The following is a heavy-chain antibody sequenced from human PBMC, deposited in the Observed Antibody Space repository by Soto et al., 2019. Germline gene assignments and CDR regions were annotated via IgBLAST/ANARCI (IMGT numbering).Heavy chain of an antibody. V-gene: IGHV3-66*01. D-gene: IGHD3-22*01. Sequence: GGSLRLSCAASGFTVSTNYMSWVRQAPGKGLECVSVIYSGGSTYYADSVKGRFTISRDNSKNTLYLQMNSLRAEDTAVYYCATDSNGYGDYYFGYWGQGTLVTVSS. J-gene: IGHJ4*02. CDR2: IYSGGST. CDR3: ATDSNGYGDYYFGY. CDR1: GFTVSTNY.